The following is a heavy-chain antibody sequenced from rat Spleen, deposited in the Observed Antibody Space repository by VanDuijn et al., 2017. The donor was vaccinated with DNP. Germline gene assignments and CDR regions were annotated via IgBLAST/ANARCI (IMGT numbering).Heavy chain of an antibody. J-gene: IGHJ2*01. D-gene: IGHD4-1*01. CDR1: GLTFSHSD. V-gene: IGHV5-25*01. CDR2: ITSSDGNT. CDR3: AIDLSTGRA. Sequence: EVQLVESGGGLVQPGRSLKLSCVASGLTFSHSDLAWVRQAPTKGLEWVASITSSDGNTYYRDSVKGRFTVSRDDPKSTLYLQMDGLRSEDTATYYCAIDLSTGRAWGQGAMVTVSS.